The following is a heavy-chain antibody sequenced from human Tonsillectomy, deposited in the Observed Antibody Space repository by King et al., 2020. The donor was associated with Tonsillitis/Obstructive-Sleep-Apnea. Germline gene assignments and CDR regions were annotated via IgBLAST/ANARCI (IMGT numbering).Heavy chain of an antibody. CDR2: INTNTGNP. CDR1: GYSFTSYT. J-gene: IGHJ4*02. V-gene: IGHV7-4-1*02. Sequence: QLVQSGSELKKPGASVKVSCKASGYSFTSYTINWVRQAPGQGLEWMGWINTNTGNPTYAQGFTGRFVFSLDASVSTTYLQISSLKADDTAIYYCARVSASFDFDYWGQGTLVTVSS. CDR3: ARVSASFDFDY.